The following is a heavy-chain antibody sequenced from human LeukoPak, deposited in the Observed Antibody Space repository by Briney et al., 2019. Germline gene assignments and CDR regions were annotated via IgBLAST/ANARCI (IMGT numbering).Heavy chain of an antibody. CDR3: ARPWPDPHMTWYYYMDV. J-gene: IGHJ6*03. V-gene: IGHV4-59*08. CDR1: GGSISSNY. D-gene: IGHD2-21*02. CDR2: IYYSGST. Sequence: PSETLSLTCTVSGGSISSNYWTWLRQPPGKGLEWIGYIYYSGSTKYNPSLKSRVTISVDTSKNQFSLKLSSVTAADTAFYYCARPWPDPHMTWYYYMDVWGKGTTVTVSS.